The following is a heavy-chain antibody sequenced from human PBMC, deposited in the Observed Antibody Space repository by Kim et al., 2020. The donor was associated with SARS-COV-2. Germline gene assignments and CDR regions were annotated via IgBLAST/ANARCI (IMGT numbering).Heavy chain of an antibody. CDR3: ARQGGAGTYYDWFDY. D-gene: IGHD1-26*01. V-gene: IGHV4-39*01. Sequence: SLKSRVTISVDTSKNQFSLKLSSVTAADTALYYCARQGGAGTYYDWFDYWGQGTLVTVSS. J-gene: IGHJ4*02.